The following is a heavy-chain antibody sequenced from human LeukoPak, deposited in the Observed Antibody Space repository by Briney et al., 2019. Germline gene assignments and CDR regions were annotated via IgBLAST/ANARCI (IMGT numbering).Heavy chain of an antibody. CDR3: VRDVGAVRGEVYFDY. J-gene: IGHJ4*02. CDR1: GFTFSTFA. Sequence: GGSLRLSCAASGFTFSTFAMHWVRLSPGKGLEWVSSITGSGPYMLYADSVKHRFTISRDNTKNLLYLEMNSLRAEDTAMYYCVRDVGAVRGEVYFDYWGQGTLVTVSS. V-gene: IGHV3-21*06. D-gene: IGHD3-10*01. CDR2: ITGSGPYM.